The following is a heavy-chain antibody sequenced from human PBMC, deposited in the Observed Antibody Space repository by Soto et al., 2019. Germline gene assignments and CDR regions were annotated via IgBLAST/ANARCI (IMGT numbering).Heavy chain of an antibody. CDR2: INPSGGST. V-gene: IGHV1-46*01. CDR1: GYTFTSYY. J-gene: IGHJ6*02. CDR3: ERTGYCSGGSCYTHYGMDV. D-gene: IGHD2-15*01. Sequence: ASVKFSCKASGYTFTSYYMHWVRQAPGQGLECMGIINPSGGSTSYAQKFQGRVTMTRXTXXSXXXMXLXXLRSEDTAVYYCERTGYCSGGSCYTHYGMDVWGQ.